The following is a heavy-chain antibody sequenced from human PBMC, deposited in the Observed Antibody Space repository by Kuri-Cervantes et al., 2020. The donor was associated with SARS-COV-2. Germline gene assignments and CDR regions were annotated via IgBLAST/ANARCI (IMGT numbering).Heavy chain of an antibody. CDR3: ARGDLWIAAAGTGADY. J-gene: IGHJ4*02. D-gene: IGHD6-13*01. Sequence: GESLKISCAASGFTFDDYGMSWVRRAPGKGLEWVSGINWNGGSTGYADSVKGRFTISRDNTKNSLYLQMNSLRAEDTALYHCARGDLWIAAAGTGADYWGQGTLVTVSS. CDR1: GFTFDDYG. V-gene: IGHV3-20*01. CDR2: INWNGGST.